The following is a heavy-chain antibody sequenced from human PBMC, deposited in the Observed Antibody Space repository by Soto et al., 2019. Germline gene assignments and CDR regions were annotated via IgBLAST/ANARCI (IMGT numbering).Heavy chain of an antibody. CDR2: IYSNGDT. J-gene: IGHJ6*02. Sequence: QVQLQESGPGLVKPSQTLSLTCSVSSDSMNSGDYYWSWIRQHPGKGLEWIGYIYSNGDTYYNPSLKSRVTISVDTSKNQFSLNLTSVTAADTAVYYCARRGGSSSGYYYYAMDVWGQGTTVTVSS. CDR1: SDSMNSGDYY. V-gene: IGHV4-31*03. D-gene: IGHD6-6*01. CDR3: ARRGGSSSGYYYYAMDV.